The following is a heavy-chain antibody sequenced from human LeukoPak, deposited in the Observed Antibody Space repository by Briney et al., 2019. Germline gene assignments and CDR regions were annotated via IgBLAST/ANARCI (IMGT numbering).Heavy chain of an antibody. D-gene: IGHD6-6*01. J-gene: IGHJ6*02. CDR1: GYTFTSYD. V-gene: IGHV1-8*01. CDR2: MNPNSGNT. CDR3: AVYSSLSPWLMDV. Sequence: GASVKVSCKASGYTFTSYDINWVRQAPGQGLEWMGWMNPNSGNTGYAQKFQGRVTMTRNTSISTAYMELSSLRSGDTAVYYCAVYSSLSPWLMDVWGQGTTVTVPS.